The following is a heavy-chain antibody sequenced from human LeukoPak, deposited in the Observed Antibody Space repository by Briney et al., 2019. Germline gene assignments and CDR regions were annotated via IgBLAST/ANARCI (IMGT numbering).Heavy chain of an antibody. CDR2: ISSSSSYI. CDR1: GFTLSSYS. D-gene: IGHD6-6*01. J-gene: IGHJ4*02. Sequence: PGGSLRLSCAASGFTLSSYSMSWVRQAPGKGLEWVSSISSSSSYIYYADSVKGRFTISRDNAKNSLYLQMNSLRAEDTAVYYCARAPRSSSPSSFDYWGQGTLDTVSS. CDR3: ARAPRSSSPSSFDY. V-gene: IGHV3-21*01.